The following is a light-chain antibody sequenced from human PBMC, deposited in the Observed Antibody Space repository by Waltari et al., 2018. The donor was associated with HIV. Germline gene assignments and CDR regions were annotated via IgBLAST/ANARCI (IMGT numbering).Light chain of an antibody. Sequence: QSALTKPATVSGSPGQSITISCTGGRNDAGGSNEVHWYQRPPAKAPKLIIYEVRTRPSGVSNRFSGSKSCNTASLTISGLQAEDEADYYCTSYASGSSLLFGGGTKLTVL. CDR2: EVR. V-gene: IGLV2-14*01. CDR3: TSYASGSSLL. CDR1: RNDAGGSNE. J-gene: IGLJ2*01.